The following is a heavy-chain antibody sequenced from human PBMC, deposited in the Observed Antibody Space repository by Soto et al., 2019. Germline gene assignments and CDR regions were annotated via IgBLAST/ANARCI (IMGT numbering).Heavy chain of an antibody. CDR3: ASSATTADYYYGMDV. CDR1: GYTFTSYY. CDR2: IIPIRGIA. D-gene: IGHD1-26*01. V-gene: IGHV1-69*02. J-gene: IGHJ6*02. Sequence: SVKVSCKASGYTFTSYYMHWVRQAPGQGLEWMGRIIPIRGIANYAQKFQGRVTITADKSTSTAYMELSSLRSEDTAVYYCASSATTADYYYGMDVWGQGTTVTVSS.